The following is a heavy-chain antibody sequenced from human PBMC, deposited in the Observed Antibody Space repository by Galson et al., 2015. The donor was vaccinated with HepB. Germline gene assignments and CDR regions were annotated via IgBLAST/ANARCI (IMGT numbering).Heavy chain of an antibody. J-gene: IGHJ4*02. CDR1: GFSFGGFSFGYYA. Sequence: SLRLSCAASGFSFGGFSFGYYALSWFRQAPWKGLEWVGFIRSRDYGGTTEYAASVRGRFTILRDDSKSIAYLQMNSLKTEDTAVYYCIGTIVNFDYWGQGTLVTVSS. D-gene: IGHD2-21*01. CDR2: IRSRDYGGTT. V-gene: IGHV3-49*03. CDR3: IGTIVNFDY.